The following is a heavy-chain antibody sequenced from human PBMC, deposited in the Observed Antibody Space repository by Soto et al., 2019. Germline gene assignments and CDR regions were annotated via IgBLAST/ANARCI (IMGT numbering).Heavy chain of an antibody. Sequence: QVQLVQSGAEVKKPGASVKVSCKASGYTFTSYGISWVRQAPGQGLEWMGWISAYNGNTNYAQKLQGRVTMTTDTSTCKGYQEQRSLRTDDTDVYYWARQNLGDCSSTSCPIDYWGQGPLVTDSS. V-gene: IGHV1-18*01. J-gene: IGHJ4*02. CDR2: ISAYNGNT. CDR1: GYTFTSYG. D-gene: IGHD2-2*01. CDR3: ARQNLGDCSSTSCPIDY.